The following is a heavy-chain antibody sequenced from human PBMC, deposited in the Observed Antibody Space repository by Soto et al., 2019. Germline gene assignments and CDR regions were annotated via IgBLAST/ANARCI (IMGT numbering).Heavy chain of an antibody. Sequence: EVQLVESGGGLVQPGGSLRLSCAASGFTVSSNYMSWVRQAPGKGLEWVTVIYSGGSTYYADSVKGRFTISRDNSKNTLYLQMNSLRAEDTAVYYCARDRRPYGMDVWGQGTTVTVSS. CDR3: ARDRRPYGMDV. CDR1: GFTVSSNY. CDR2: IYSGGST. V-gene: IGHV3-66*01. J-gene: IGHJ6*02.